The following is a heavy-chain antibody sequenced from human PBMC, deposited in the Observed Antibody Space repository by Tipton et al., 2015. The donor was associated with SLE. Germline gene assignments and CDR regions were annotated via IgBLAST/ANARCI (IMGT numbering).Heavy chain of an antibody. V-gene: IGHV4-61*02. CDR1: GGSISSGYYY. CDR3: ATVEFADDY. D-gene: IGHD1-1*01. J-gene: IGHJ4*02. CDR2: INTSGSA. Sequence: TLSLTCTVSGGSISSGYYYWSWIRQPAGKGLEWIGRINTSGSANYNPSLRSRVTISIDTSESQFSLKLRSVTAADTGIYYCATVEFADDYWGQGTLVTVSS.